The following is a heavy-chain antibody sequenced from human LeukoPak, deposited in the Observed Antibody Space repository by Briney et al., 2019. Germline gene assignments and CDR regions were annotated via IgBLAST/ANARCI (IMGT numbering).Heavy chain of an antibody. Sequence: PSETLSLTCVVSGDSISSGGYSWSWIRQTLGKGLEWIAYIHDSGSTYNNPSLKSRLSISIDTSKNQFSLKLNSVTAADTAVYYCARVVAAAGNNWFDPWGQGTLVTVSS. CDR2: IHDSGST. D-gene: IGHD6-13*01. CDR1: GDSISSGGYS. CDR3: ARVVAAAGNNWFDP. J-gene: IGHJ5*02. V-gene: IGHV4-30-4*07.